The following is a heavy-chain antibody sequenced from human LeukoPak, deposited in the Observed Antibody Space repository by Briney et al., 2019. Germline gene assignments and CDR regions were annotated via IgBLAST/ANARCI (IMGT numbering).Heavy chain of an antibody. V-gene: IGHV1-2*02. CDR3: TRDHCSYINCYEDYYYGMDV. CDR2: INPDTGAT. J-gene: IGHJ6*02. Sequence: ASVKVSCKASGYTFTGYYMHWVRQAPGQGLEWMGWINPDTGATDIAQKFQGRVAMTRDTSISAAYMGLSRLRSDDTAVYFCTRDHCSYINCYEDYYYGMDVWGQGTTVTVSS. D-gene: IGHD2-15*01. CDR1: GYTFTGYY.